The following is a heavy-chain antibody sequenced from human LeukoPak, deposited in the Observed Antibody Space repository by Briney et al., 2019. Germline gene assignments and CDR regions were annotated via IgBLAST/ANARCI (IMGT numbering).Heavy chain of an antibody. CDR2: IYHSGST. V-gene: IGHV4-30-2*01. J-gene: IGHJ4*02. Sequence: SQTLSLTCAVSGGSISSGGYSWSWIRQPPGKGLEWIGYIYHSGSTYYNPSLKSRVTISVDRSKNQFSLKLSSVTAADTAVYYCARGLGYSSGWYDYWGQGTLVTVSS. CDR1: GGSISSGGYS. D-gene: IGHD6-19*01. CDR3: ARGLGYSSGWYDY.